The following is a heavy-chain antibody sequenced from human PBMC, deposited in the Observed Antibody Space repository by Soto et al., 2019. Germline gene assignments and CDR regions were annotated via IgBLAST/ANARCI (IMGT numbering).Heavy chain of an antibody. CDR3: ARSYYDLLTGYSQDAFDI. CDR1: GGSFSTSA. CDR2: IIPIFRTL. D-gene: IGHD3-9*01. J-gene: IGHJ3*02. V-gene: IGHV1-69*13. Sequence: SVKVSCKASGGSFSTSAISWVRQAPGQGLEWMGGIIPIFRTLNYAQKFQGRLTITADESTSTAYMELSSLRSDDTAVYYCARSYYDLLTGYSQDAFDIWGQGTMVTASS.